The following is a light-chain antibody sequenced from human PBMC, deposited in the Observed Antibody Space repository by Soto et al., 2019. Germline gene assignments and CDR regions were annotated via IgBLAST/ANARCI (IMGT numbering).Light chain of an antibody. J-gene: IGLJ2*01. CDR2: SIN. V-gene: IGLV1-47*02. CDR3: AAWDDSLGAVL. CDR1: SFNIGAGYD. Sequence: QSVLTQPPSVSGAPGQRVTISCTGRSFNIGAGYDVHWYQQLLGAAPKLLIHSINLRPSGVPDRFSGSKSGTSGSLAISGLRSEDEADYYCAAWDDSLGAVLFGGGTQLTVL.